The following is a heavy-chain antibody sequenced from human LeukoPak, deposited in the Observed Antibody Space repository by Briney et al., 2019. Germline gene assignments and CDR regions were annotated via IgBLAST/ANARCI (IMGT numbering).Heavy chain of an antibody. Sequence: PSETLSLTCAVYGGSFSGYYWSWIRQPPGKGLEWIGEINHSGSTNYNPSLKSRVTISVDTSKNQFSLKLSSVTAADTAVHYCAREGYSYGYWGQGTLVTVSS. J-gene: IGHJ4*02. V-gene: IGHV4-34*01. CDR3: AREGYSYGY. CDR2: INHSGST. CDR1: GGSFSGYY. D-gene: IGHD5-18*01.